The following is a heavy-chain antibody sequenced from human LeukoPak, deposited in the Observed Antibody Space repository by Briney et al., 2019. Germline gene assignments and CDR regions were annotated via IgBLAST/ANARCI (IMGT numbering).Heavy chain of an antibody. Sequence: SETLSLTCTVSGGSISSYYWSWIRQPPGKGLEWIGYIYYSGSTNYNPSLKSRVTISVDTSKNQFSLKLSSVTAADTAVYYCARAHRRAGSSWRGVRYFDYWGQGTLVTVSS. CDR1: GGSISSYY. J-gene: IGHJ4*02. CDR3: ARAHRRAGSSWRGVRYFDY. CDR2: IYYSGST. V-gene: IGHV4-59*01. D-gene: IGHD6-13*01.